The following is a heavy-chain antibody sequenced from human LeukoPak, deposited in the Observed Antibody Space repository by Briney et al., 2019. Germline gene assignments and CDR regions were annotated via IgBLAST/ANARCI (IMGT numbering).Heavy chain of an antibody. CDR1: GFTFSSYA. J-gene: IGHJ4*02. D-gene: IGHD2-2*01. CDR3: AKGPIFGRYCSSTSGYLPPATPLDY. CDR2: ISGSGGGT. V-gene: IGHV3-23*01. Sequence: QSGGSLRLSCAASGFTFSSYAMSWVRQAPGKGLEWVSAISGSGGGTYYADSVKGRFTISRDNSKNTLYLQKNSLRAEDTAVYYCAKGPIFGRYCSSTSGYLPPATPLDYWGRGTRVTVSS.